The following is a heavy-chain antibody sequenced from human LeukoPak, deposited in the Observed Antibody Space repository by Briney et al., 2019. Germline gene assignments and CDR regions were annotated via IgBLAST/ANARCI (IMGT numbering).Heavy chain of an antibody. CDR1: GGSISSGSYY. D-gene: IGHD2-21*01. V-gene: IGHV4-61*02. CDR3: AKACLKNNWFDP. J-gene: IGHJ5*02. Sequence: SETLSLTCTVSGGSISSGSYYWSWIRQPAGKGLEWIGRIYTSGSTNYNPSLKSRVTISVDTSKNQFSLKLSSVTAADTAVYYCAKACLKNNWFDPWGQGTLVTVSS. CDR2: IYTSGST.